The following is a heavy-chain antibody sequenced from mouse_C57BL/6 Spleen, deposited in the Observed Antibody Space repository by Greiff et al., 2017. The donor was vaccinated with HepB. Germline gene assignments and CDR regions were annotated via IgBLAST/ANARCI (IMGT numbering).Heavy chain of an antibody. CDR3: ARKDWDGGYFDY. V-gene: IGHV1-81*01. CDR1: GYTFTSYG. D-gene: IGHD4-1*01. CDR2: IYPRSGNT. J-gene: IGHJ2*01. Sequence: VQLQQSGAELARPGASVKLSCKASGYTFTSYGISWVKQRTGQGLEWIGEIYPRSGNTYYNEKFKGKATLTADKSSSTAYMELRSLTSEDSAVYFCARKDWDGGYFDYWGQGTTLTVSS.